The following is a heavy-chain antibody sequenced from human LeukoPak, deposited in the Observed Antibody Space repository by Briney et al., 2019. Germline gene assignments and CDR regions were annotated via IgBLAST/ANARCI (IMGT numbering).Heavy chain of an antibody. J-gene: IGHJ4*02. CDR2: INNDGSSA. D-gene: IGHD1-26*01. Sequence: PGGSLRLSCAASGVTLRSHWMHWVRQVPGKGLVWVSRINNDGSSASYADAVKGRFTISRDNAKNTLYLQMNSLRVEDTAVYYCAKATTRVGSLIDNWGQGTLVTVSS. CDR1: GVTLRSHW. V-gene: IGHV3-74*01. CDR3: AKATTRVGSLIDN.